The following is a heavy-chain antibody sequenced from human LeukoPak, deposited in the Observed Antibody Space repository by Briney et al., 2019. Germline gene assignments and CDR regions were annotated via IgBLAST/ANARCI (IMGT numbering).Heavy chain of an antibody. CDR1: GYTFTSYG. D-gene: IGHD3-10*01. Sequence: ASVKVSCKASGYTFTSYGISWVRQAPGQGLEWMGRIIPILGIANYAQKLQGRVTITADKSTSTAYMELSSLRSEDTAVYYCARENHGSGPFDPWGQGTLVTVSS. CDR2: IIPILGIA. V-gene: IGHV1-69*04. J-gene: IGHJ5*02. CDR3: ARENHGSGPFDP.